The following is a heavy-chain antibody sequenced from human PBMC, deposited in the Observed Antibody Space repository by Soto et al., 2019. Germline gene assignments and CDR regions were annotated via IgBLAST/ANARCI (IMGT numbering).Heavy chain of an antibody. CDR2: LWAGGNYA. J-gene: IGHJ6*02. Sequence: QVRLVESGGNVVQPGRSLRLSCATSGFNFNYHGMHWVRQAPGKGLEWVAHLWAGGNYAYYAYSVKGRFTISSDQSTNTLYLQMNSLGAEDTAVYYCTRAAQQLANYGMDVWGQGTTVTVSS. D-gene: IGHD6-13*01. V-gene: IGHV3-33*01. CDR3: TRAAQQLANYGMDV. CDR1: GFNFNYHG.